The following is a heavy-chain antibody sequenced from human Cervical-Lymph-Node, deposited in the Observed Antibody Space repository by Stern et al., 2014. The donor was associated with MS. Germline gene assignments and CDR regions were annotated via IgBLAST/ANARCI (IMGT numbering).Heavy chain of an antibody. Sequence: DQLVQSGGGLVKPGGSLLLSCAASGFPFSSHSMNWVRQAPGKGLEWVSSISSVGSFYAESVQGRFTISRDNAKDSLFLQMNSLRVDDTAVYYCAREPQGGAWYYGMDVWGQGTTVTVSS. V-gene: IGHV3-21*06. CDR2: ISSVGS. D-gene: IGHD1-26*01. CDR1: GFPFSSHS. J-gene: IGHJ6*02. CDR3: AREPQGGAWYYGMDV.